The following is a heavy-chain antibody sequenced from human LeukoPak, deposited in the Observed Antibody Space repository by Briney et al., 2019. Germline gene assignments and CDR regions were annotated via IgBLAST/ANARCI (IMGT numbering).Heavy chain of an antibody. D-gene: IGHD5-24*01. CDR3: ARGATISETGYFDF. CDR1: GGSFSRYY. J-gene: IGHJ4*03. CDR2: IDHRGDT. Sequence: LETLSLTCAVYGGSFSRYYWSWIRQSPGKGLEWIAEIDHRGDTNYNPSVKSRVTISVDTSKNQFSLKVRSVSAADTAVYYCARGATISETGYFDFWGQGTPVTVSS. V-gene: IGHV4-34*01.